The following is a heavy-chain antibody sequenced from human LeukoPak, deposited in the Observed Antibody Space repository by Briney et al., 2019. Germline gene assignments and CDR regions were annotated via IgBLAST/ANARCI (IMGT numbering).Heavy chain of an antibody. D-gene: IGHD3-22*01. Sequence: SETLSLTCAVYGGSFSGYYWSWIRQPPGKGLEWIGEINHSGSTNYNPSLKSRVTISVDTSKNQFSLKLSSVTAADTAVYYCARGHYYDSSGYFDYWGQGTLVTVSS. J-gene: IGHJ4*02. CDR2: INHSGST. CDR3: ARGHYYDSSGYFDY. CDR1: GGSFSGYY. V-gene: IGHV4-34*01.